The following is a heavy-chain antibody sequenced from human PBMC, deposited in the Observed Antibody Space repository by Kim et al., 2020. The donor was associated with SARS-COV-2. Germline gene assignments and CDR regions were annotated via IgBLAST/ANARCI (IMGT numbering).Heavy chain of an antibody. CDR3: ARGATSTIFGWLGIDV. Sequence: SETLSLTCTGSGGSFNNYYWSWVRQPPGKGLEWIGYIYYSGSTNHNPSLKSRVTISVDTSKNQFSLKLSSVTAADTAVYYCARGATSTIFGWLGIDVWGQGTTVTVSS. J-gene: IGHJ6*02. D-gene: IGHD3-3*01. CDR1: GGSFNNYY. V-gene: IGHV4-59*13. CDR2: IYYSGST.